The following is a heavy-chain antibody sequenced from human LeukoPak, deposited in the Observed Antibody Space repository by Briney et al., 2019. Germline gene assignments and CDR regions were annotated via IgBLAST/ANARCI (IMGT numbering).Heavy chain of an antibody. V-gene: IGHV4-39*07. CDR3: ASLSSGWYLYFDY. Sequence: SESLSLSCTVSGCSISSSSYYWGWIRQPPGKGLEWIGSIYYGGSTYYNPSLKSRVTISVDTSKNQFSLKLSSVTAADTAVYYCASLSSGWYLYFDYWGQGTLVTVSS. D-gene: IGHD6-19*01. CDR1: GCSISSSSYY. CDR2: IYYGGST. J-gene: IGHJ4*02.